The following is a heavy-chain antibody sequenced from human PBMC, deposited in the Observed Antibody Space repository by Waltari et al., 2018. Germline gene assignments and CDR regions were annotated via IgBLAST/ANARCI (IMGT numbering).Heavy chain of an antibody. D-gene: IGHD3-22*01. CDR3: ASLKLVVAFDAFDV. CDR1: GFTFSDYW. CDR2: IKGDGSDT. V-gene: IGHV3-74*01. Sequence: EVQLVESGGGLVQPGGSLRLSCAVSGFTFSDYWMHWVRHVPGKGLVWVARIKGDGSDTLYADSVRGRFTISRDNAKNTLYLQMNSLRPEDTAVYYCASLKLVVAFDAFDVWGQGTMVTVSS. J-gene: IGHJ3*01.